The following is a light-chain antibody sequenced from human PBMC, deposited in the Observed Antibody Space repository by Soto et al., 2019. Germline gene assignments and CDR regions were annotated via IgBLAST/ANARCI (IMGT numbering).Light chain of an antibody. CDR3: KQYNNWPPLA. Sequence: EIVMTQSPATLSVSPGERATLSCRASQSVSSNLAWNQQKPGQAPRLLIYGASTRATGIPARLSGSGSGTEFTLTISSLQSEDFAVYYCKQYNNWPPLAFGQGTKVEIK. CDR2: GAS. J-gene: IGKJ1*01. CDR1: QSVSSN. V-gene: IGKV3-15*01.